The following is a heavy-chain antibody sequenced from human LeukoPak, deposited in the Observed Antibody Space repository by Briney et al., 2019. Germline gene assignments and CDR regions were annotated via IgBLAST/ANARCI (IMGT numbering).Heavy chain of an antibody. Sequence: GGSLRLSCAASGFTLSGHWMSWVRQAPGKGLEWVANINQGGSDKYYVDSVKGRFTISRDNANNLLYLQMNSLRGEDTAVYYCTRDRSRAEDDWGQGTLVTISS. D-gene: IGHD1-14*01. CDR1: GFTLSGHW. J-gene: IGHJ4*02. CDR3: TRDRSRAEDD. V-gene: IGHV3-7*01. CDR2: INQGGSDK.